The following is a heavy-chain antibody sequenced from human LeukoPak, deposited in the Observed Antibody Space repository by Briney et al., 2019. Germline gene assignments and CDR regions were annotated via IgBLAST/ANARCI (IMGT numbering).Heavy chain of an antibody. J-gene: IGHJ5*01. CDR3: ARGRTDAWELQDS. V-gene: IGHV4-34*01. CDR1: GFTFDDYG. Sequence: GSLRLSCAASGFTFDDYGMSWIRQPPGKGLEWIGEINHSGSTNYNPSLKSRVTISVDTSKNQFSLKLSSVTAADTGVYYCARGRTDAWELQDSWGQGTLVTVSS. D-gene: IGHD1-26*01. CDR2: INHSGST.